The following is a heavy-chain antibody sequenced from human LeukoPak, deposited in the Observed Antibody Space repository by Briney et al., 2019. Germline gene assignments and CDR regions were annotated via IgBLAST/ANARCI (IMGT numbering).Heavy chain of an antibody. D-gene: IGHD6-19*01. CDR3: ARHGRAAVAVFFDY. Sequence: PSETLSLTCTVSGGSISSSSYYWGWIRQPPGKGLEWIGSIYYSVSTYYNPSLKSRVTISVDTSKNQFSLKLSSVTAADTAVYYCARHGRAAVAVFFDYWGQGTLVTVSS. CDR2: IYYSVST. V-gene: IGHV4-39*01. J-gene: IGHJ4*02. CDR1: GGSISSSSYY.